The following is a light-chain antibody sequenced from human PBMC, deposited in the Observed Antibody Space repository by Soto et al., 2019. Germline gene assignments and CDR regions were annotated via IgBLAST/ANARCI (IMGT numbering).Light chain of an antibody. CDR1: SSDVGAYNY. CDR3: SSYTSSTTLAV. V-gene: IGLV2-14*01. Sequence: QSALTQPASVSGSPGQSITISCTGTSSDVGAYNYVSWYQQHQGKAPKLMIYEVSNRPSGVSNRFSGSKSGNTASLTISGLQAEDEADYYCSSYTSSTTLAVFGGGTQLTVL. J-gene: IGLJ7*01. CDR2: EVS.